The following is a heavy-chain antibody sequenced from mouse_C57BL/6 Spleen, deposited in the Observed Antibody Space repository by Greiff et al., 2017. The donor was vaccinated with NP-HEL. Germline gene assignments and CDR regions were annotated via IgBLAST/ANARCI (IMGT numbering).Heavy chain of an antibody. J-gene: IGHJ4*01. CDR3: ARDYYGSSSGAMDY. Sequence: EVQLQQSGPELVKPGASVKMSCKASGYTFTDYNMHWVKQSHGKSLEWIGYINPNNGGTSYNQKFKGKATLTVNKSSSTADMELRSLTSEDSAVYYCARDYYGSSSGAMDYWGQGTSVTVSS. D-gene: IGHD1-1*01. V-gene: IGHV1-22*01. CDR1: GYTFTDYN. CDR2: INPNNGGT.